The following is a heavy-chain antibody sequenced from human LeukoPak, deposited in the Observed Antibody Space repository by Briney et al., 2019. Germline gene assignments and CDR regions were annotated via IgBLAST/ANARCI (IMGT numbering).Heavy chain of an antibody. J-gene: IGHJ6*02. Sequence: SVKVSCKASGGTFSSYAISWVRQAPGQGLEWMGGIIPIFGTANYAQKFQGRVMITADESTSTAYMELSSLRSEDTAVYYCARGSPWTHYGMDVWGQGTTVTVSS. V-gene: IGHV1-69*13. CDR2: IIPIFGTA. CDR1: GGTFSSYA. D-gene: IGHD6-6*01. CDR3: ARGSPWTHYGMDV.